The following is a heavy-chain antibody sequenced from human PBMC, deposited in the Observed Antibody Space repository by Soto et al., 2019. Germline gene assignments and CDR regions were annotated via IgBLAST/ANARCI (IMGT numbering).Heavy chain of an antibody. D-gene: IGHD3-22*01. Sequence: QVQLQESGPGLVKPSQTLSLTCTVSGGSISSGDYYWSWIRQPPGKGLEWIGYIYYSGSTYYNPALKRXXTXSXXTAKNQFSLKRSSVTAADTAVYYCARDFRAGYSDYWGQGTLVTVSS. J-gene: IGHJ4*02. CDR3: ARDFRAGYSDY. V-gene: IGHV4-30-4*01. CDR2: IYYSGST. CDR1: GGSISSGDYY.